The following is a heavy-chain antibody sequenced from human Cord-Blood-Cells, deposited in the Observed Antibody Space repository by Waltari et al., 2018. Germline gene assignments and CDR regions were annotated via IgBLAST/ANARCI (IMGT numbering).Heavy chain of an antibody. D-gene: IGHD3-22*01. V-gene: IGHV3-23*01. Sequence: EVQLLASGGGLVQPGGSLRIFCAASGVTLSSYAMIWVRQAAGKGLEWVSAISGSGGSTYYADSVKGRFTISRDNSKNTLYLQMNSLRAEDTAVYYCAKDRTDSSGYYYAFDIWGQGTMVTVSS. CDR3: AKDRTDSSGYYYAFDI. CDR1: GVTLSSYA. J-gene: IGHJ3*02. CDR2: ISGSGGST.